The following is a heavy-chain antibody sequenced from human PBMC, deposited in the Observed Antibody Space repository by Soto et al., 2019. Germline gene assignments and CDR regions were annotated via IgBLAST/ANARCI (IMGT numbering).Heavy chain of an antibody. CDR2: INESGST. CDR1: GQSFSGHS. CDR3: ARGSGIVALPGELEDVNYDF. J-gene: IGHJ4*02. D-gene: IGHD1-1*01. Sequence: QVQLQQWGAGLVKPSETLSLSCAVYGQSFSGHSWAWIRQPPGKGLEWIGEINESGSTYYNPSLKSRVTISTATSKNPFSLKRSSVSAADTAAYFCARGSGIVALPGELEDVNYDFWGQGTLVNVSS. V-gene: IGHV4-34*01.